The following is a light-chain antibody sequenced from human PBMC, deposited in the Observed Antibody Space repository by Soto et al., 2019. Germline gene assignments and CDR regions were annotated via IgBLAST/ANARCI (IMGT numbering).Light chain of an antibody. Sequence: EIVLTQSPGTLSLSPGEGATLSCRASQSLSSNYLAWYQQKPGQAPRLLIYGASIRATGIPDRFRGSGSGTDFTLTISRLEPEDFAVYYCQQYGTSLYTFGQGTKLEIK. V-gene: IGKV3-20*01. CDR1: QSLSSNY. J-gene: IGKJ2*01. CDR3: QQYGTSLYT. CDR2: GAS.